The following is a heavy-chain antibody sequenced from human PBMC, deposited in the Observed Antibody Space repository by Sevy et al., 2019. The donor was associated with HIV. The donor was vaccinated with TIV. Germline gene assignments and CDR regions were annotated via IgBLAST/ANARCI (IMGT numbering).Heavy chain of an antibody. CDR2: IKQDGSKK. J-gene: IGHJ4*02. D-gene: IGHD3-16*01. CDR3: ARLKLHYDPYYFDL. V-gene: IGHV3-7*01. CDR1: GFTFSDYW. Sequence: GGSLRLSCAASGFTFSDYWMSLVRQAPEKGLEWVANIKQDGSKKYYVDSVKGRFIMSRDNAKNSLYLEMNGLRAEDTAVYYCARLKLHYDPYYFDLWGQGTLGHRLL.